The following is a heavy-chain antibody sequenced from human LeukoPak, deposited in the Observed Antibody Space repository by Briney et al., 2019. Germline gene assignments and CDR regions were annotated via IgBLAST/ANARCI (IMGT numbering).Heavy chain of an antibody. CDR2: IYYGGST. CDR1: GGPISVNY. V-gene: IGHV4-59*01. D-gene: IGHD3-3*02. CDR3: ARCGPASSIWTFDF. J-gene: IGHJ4*02. Sequence: SETLSLTCSVSGGPISVNYWIWIRQPPGKGLEWIGFIYYGGSTNYNPSLESRVTISVHTSNSQVSLRLRSVTAADTAVYYCARCGPASSIWTFDFWGQGTLVTVSS.